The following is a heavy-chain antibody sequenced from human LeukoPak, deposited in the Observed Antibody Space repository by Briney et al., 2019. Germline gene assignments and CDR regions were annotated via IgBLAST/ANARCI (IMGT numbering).Heavy chain of an antibody. J-gene: IGHJ6*04. CDR3: AELGITMIGGV. Sequence: GGSLRLSCAASGFTFSDYYMTWIRQAPGKGLEWVSYISANSGTIYYADSVKGRFTISRDNAKNSLYLQMNSLRAEDTAVYYCAELGITMIGGVWGKGTTVTISS. CDR2: ISANSGTI. CDR1: GFTFSDYY. D-gene: IGHD3-10*02. V-gene: IGHV3-11*04.